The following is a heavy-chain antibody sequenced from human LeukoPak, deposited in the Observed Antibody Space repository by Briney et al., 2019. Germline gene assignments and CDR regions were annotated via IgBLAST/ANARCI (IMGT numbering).Heavy chain of an antibody. D-gene: IGHD6-19*01. J-gene: IGHJ2*01. CDR1: GGSISSSSYY. CDR3: ARQYSSGWYGSYISYWYFDL. Sequence: SETLSLTCTVSGGSISSSSYYWGWIRQPPGKGLEWIGSIYYSGSTYYNPSLKSRVTISVDTSKNQFSLKLSSVTAAGTAVYYCARQYSSGWYGSYISYWYFDLWGRGTLVTVSS. CDR2: IYYSGST. V-gene: IGHV4-39*01.